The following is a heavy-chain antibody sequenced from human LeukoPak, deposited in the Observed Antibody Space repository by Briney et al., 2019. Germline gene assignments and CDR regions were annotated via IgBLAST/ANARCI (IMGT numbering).Heavy chain of an antibody. Sequence: PSETLSLTCGVSGYFVSSGYYWGWIRQPPGKGLEWIGNIYNTGSTYYNPSLKSRVTISVDTSNNQFSLKLSSVTSADTAVYYCASCTTVTNALSFDYWGQGSLVIVSS. CDR2: IYNTGST. CDR3: ASCTTVTNALSFDY. CDR1: GYFVSSGYY. D-gene: IGHD4-11*01. V-gene: IGHV4-38-2*01. J-gene: IGHJ4*02.